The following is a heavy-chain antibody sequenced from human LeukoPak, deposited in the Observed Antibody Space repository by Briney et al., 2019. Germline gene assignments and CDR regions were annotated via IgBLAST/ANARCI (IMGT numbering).Heavy chain of an antibody. CDR3: VRETTRYFDY. CDR1: GDSINSYY. Sequence: PSETLSLTCTVSGDSINSYYGSWLRQPAGKGLEWLGRIQTSGRTNHSPSLKRRVTLSIDTSKTQFSLNLSSLTAADTAVYYCVRETTRYFDYWGQGTLVTVSS. CDR2: IQTSGRT. J-gene: IGHJ4*02. D-gene: IGHD1-1*01. V-gene: IGHV4-4*07.